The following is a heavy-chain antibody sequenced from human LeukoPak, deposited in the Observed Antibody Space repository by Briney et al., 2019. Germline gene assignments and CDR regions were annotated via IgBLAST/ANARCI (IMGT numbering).Heavy chain of an antibody. CDR1: GGSISSSTHW. V-gene: IGHV4-4*02. J-gene: IGHJ5*02. D-gene: IGHD3-10*01. Sequence: SETLSLTCAVSGGSISSSTHWWTWVRQPPGEGLEWIGEIYHTGSTNYNPSLKSRVTISVDKSNNQFSLKLNSVTAADTAVYYCARGSQYSWWPWGQGTLVTVSS. CDR3: ARGSQYSWWP. CDR2: IYHTGST.